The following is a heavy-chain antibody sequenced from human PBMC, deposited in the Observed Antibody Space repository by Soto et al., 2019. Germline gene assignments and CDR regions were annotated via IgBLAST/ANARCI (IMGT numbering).Heavy chain of an antibody. CDR2: IYPGDSDT. D-gene: IGHD2-21*02. CDR3: ARVHYCGGDCYSFDY. V-gene: IGHV5-51*01. Sequence: GESLKISCKGSGYSFTSYWIGWVRQMPGKGLEWMGIIYPGDSDTRYSPSFQGQVTISADKSISTAYLQWSSLKASDTAMYYCARVHYCGGDCYSFDYWGQGTLVTVSS. CDR1: GYSFTSYW. J-gene: IGHJ4*02.